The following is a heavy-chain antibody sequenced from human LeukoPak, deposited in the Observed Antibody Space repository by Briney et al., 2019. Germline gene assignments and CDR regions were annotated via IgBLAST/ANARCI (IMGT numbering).Heavy chain of an antibody. CDR1: GDSISGYY. CDR2: IYYCEYT. CDR3: ARLSYDGSGNRPDY. V-gene: IGHV4-59*08. J-gene: IGHJ4*02. Sequence: SETLSLTCTVSGDSISGYYWTRLLQPPGEALEWIGFIYYCEYTNYNPSFMSRVTISIDTSKNQFSLKLSSVTAADTAVYYCARLSYDGSGNRPDYWGQGTLVTVSS. D-gene: IGHD3-22*01.